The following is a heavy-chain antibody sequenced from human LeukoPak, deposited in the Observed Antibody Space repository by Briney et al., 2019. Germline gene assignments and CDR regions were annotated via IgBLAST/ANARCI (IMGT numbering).Heavy chain of an antibody. D-gene: IGHD3-10*01. J-gene: IGHJ5*02. CDR2: ISSSSSYI. CDR1: DFTFSNYA. V-gene: IGHV3-21*01. Sequence: GGSLRLSCAASDFTFSNYAMGWVRQAPGKGLEWVSSISSSSSYIYYADSVKGRFTISRDNAKNSLYLQMNSLRAEDTAVYYCARDRSMVRGVIWFDPWGQGTLVTVSS. CDR3: ARDRSMVRGVIWFDP.